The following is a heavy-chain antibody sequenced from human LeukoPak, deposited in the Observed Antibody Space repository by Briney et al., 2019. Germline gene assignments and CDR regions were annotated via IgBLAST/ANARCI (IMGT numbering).Heavy chain of an antibody. J-gene: IGHJ4*02. V-gene: IGHV3-23*01. D-gene: IGHD2-15*01. CDR1: GFNFSNYA. Sequence: GGSLRLSCAASGFNFSNYAMTWVRQAPGKGLEWVSTVNSNDRPYYADSVKGRFAISRDNSKNTLYLQMNTLRVEDTALYYCAKARAAVVEAAINYWGQGILVTVSP. CDR3: AKARAAVVEAAINY. CDR2: VNSNDRP.